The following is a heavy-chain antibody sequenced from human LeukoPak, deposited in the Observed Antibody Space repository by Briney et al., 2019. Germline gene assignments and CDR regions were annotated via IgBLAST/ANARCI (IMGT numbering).Heavy chain of an antibody. V-gene: IGHV3-48*03. J-gene: IGHJ1*01. CDR1: GFTFSSYE. CDR2: ISSSGSTI. D-gene: IGHD3-22*01. CDR3: ASLTYYFDSSGYYPGYFQH. Sequence: PGGSLRLSCAGSGFTFSSYEMNWVRQAPGKGLEWVSYISSSGSTIYYADSVKGRFTISRDNAKNSLYLQMNSLRAEDTAVYYCASLTYYFDSSGYYPGYFQHWGQGTLVTVSS.